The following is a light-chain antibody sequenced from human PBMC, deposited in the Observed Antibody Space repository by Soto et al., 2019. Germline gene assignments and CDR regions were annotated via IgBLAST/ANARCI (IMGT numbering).Light chain of an antibody. CDR3: QQANSFPLT. V-gene: IGKV1D-12*01. J-gene: IGKJ4*01. CDR2: AAS. Sequence: IQMTQSPDSVSASVGDTITITCRASQAISNWIAWYQQKPGQAPKILIYAASTLQGGVPLRFSGSGSGTDFTLTISSLQHEDFATYYCQQANSFPLTFGGGTRVEVK. CDR1: QAISNW.